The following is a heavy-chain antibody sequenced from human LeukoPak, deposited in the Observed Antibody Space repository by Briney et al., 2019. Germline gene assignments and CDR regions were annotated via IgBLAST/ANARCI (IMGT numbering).Heavy chain of an antibody. V-gene: IGHV1-46*01. CDR1: GYTFTSYY. J-gene: IGHJ3*02. Sequence: GASVKVSCKASGYTFTSYYMHWVRQAPGQGLEWMGIINPSGGSTSYAQKFQGRVTMTRDTSTSTVYMELSSLRSEDTAVYYCAKALVGARRAFDIWGQGTMVTVSS. CDR2: INPSGGST. D-gene: IGHD1-26*01. CDR3: AKALVGARRAFDI.